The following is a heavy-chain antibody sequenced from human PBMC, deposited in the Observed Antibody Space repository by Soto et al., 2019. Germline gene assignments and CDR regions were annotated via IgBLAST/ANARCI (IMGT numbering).Heavy chain of an antibody. CDR3: ARDQGMATIDY. D-gene: IGHD5-12*01. CDR2: ISYDGSYK. CDR1: GFTFSRNG. J-gene: IGHJ4*02. Sequence: QVQLVDSGGGVVQPGRSLRLFCTASGFTFSRNGMHWVRQAPGKGLEWVAVISYDGSYKYYADSVKGRFTISRDSSKNTLFLQMNSLRAEDTAVYYCARDQGMATIDYWGQGTLVTVSS. V-gene: IGHV3-30*03.